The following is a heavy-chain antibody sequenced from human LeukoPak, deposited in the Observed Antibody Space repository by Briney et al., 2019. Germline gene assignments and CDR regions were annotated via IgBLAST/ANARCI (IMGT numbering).Heavy chain of an antibody. Sequence: PSETLSLTCTASGGSISGSYYYWGWIRQPPGKGLEYITSIYYTGATYYNPSLKSRVTISVDPSKDQFSLKLTSVTAADTAVYYCARLGTYDTRATLDSWGQGTLVTVSS. CDR2: IYYTGAT. V-gene: IGHV4-39*01. D-gene: IGHD3-22*01. CDR1: GGSISGSYYY. J-gene: IGHJ5*02. CDR3: ARLGTYDTRATLDS.